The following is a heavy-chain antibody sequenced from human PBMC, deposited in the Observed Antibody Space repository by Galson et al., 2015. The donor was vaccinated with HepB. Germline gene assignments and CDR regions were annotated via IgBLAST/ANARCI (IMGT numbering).Heavy chain of an antibody. J-gene: IGHJ4*02. CDR1: EFTFSSYA. CDR2: IRGSGGRI. D-gene: IGHD6-13*01. V-gene: IGHV3-23*01. Sequence: SLRLSCAASEFTFSSYAMSWVRQAPGKGLVWVSAIRGSGGRIYYADSVKGRFTISRDNSKNTLYLQMNSLRVEDTAVYYCAKLIAAAIGNCDYWGQGILVTVSS. CDR3: AKLIAAAIGNCDY.